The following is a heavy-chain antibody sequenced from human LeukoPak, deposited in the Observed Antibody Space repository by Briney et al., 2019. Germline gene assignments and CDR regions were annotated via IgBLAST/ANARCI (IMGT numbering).Heavy chain of an antibody. D-gene: IGHD3-10*01. Sequence: SETLSLTCTVSGGSISSFYWTWIRQPAGKGLEWLGRIYSSGSTKYNPSLKSRVTMSIDTSKNQFSLRLSSVTAADTAAYYCARVNYLGFGESDRSLDPWGQGTLVTVSS. CDR2: IYSSGST. J-gene: IGHJ5*02. CDR3: ARVNYLGFGESDRSLDP. CDR1: GGSISSFY. V-gene: IGHV4-4*07.